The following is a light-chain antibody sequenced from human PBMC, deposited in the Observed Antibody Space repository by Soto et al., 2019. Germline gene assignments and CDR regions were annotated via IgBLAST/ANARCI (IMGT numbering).Light chain of an antibody. CDR2: LESSGSQ. CDR3: ETWNSNTRV. J-gene: IGLJ3*02. V-gene: IGLV4-60*03. CDR1: SGHRSYI. Sequence: QSVLTQSSSASASLGSSVNLTCTLSSGHRSYIIAWHQQQPGKAPRFLMRLESSGSQNKGSGVPDRFSGSSSGAARYLTISNLQSEDEADYYCETWNSNTRVFGGGTKLPS.